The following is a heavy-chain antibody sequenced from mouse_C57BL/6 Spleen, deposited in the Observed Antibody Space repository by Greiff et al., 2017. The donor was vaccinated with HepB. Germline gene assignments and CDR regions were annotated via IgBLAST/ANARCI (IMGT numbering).Heavy chain of an antibody. Sequence: EVKLVESGPGLVKPSQSLSLTCSVTGYSITSGYYWNWIRQFPGNKLEWMGYISYDGSNNYNPSLKNRISITRDTSKNQFFLKLNSVTTEDTATYYCARETYYYGSSPFDYWGQGTTLTVSS. CDR2: ISYDGSN. D-gene: IGHD1-1*01. CDR3: ARETYYYGSSPFDY. V-gene: IGHV3-6*01. CDR1: GYSITSGYY. J-gene: IGHJ2*01.